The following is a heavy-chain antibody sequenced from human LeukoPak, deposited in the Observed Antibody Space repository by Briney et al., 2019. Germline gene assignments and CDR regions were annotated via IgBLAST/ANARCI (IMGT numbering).Heavy chain of an antibody. V-gene: IGHV1-69*04. CDR2: IIPILGIA. J-gene: IGHJ3*02. Sequence: GASVKVSCKASGCTFSSYAISWVRQAPGQGLERMGRIIPILGIANYAQKFQGRVTITADKSTSTAYMELSSLRSEDTAVYYCAGAGTWADAFDIWGQGTMVTVSS. CDR3: AGAGTWADAFDI. CDR1: GCTFSSYA. D-gene: IGHD6-19*01.